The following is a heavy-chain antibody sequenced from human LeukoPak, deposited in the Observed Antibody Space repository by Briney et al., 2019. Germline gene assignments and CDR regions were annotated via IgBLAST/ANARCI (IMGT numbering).Heavy chain of an antibody. Sequence: SETLSLTCTVSGGSISSSSYYWGWIRQPPGTGLEWIGSIYYSGSTYYNPSLKSRVTISVDTSKNQFSLKLSSVTAADTAVYYCAPIDYGDYAFDYWGQGTLVTVSS. CDR2: IYYSGST. CDR1: GGSISSSSYY. J-gene: IGHJ4*02. CDR3: APIDYGDYAFDY. V-gene: IGHV4-39*01. D-gene: IGHD4-17*01.